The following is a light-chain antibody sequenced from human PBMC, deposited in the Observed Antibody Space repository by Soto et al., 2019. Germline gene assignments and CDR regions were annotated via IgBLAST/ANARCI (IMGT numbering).Light chain of an antibody. CDR2: DVT. CDR1: SSDVGGYNY. CDR3: CSYAGGDTLVV. V-gene: IGLV2-11*01. Sequence: QSALTQPRSVSGSPGQSVTISCTGTSSDVGGYNYVSWYQQHPGKVPKLMIFDVTERPSGVPDRFSGSKSGNTASLTISGLQAEDEAVYYCCSYAGGDTLVVFGGGTKLTVL. J-gene: IGLJ2*01.